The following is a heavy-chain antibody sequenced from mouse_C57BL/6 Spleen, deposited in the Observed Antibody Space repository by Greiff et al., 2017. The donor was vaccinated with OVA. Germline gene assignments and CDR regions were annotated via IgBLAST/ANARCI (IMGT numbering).Heavy chain of an antibody. CDR1: GYTFTSYW. CDR3: ARRGNWAFDY. J-gene: IGHJ2*01. D-gene: IGHD4-1*01. CDR2: IDPSDSYT. Sequence: VQLQQPGAELVMPGASVKLSCKASGYTFTSYWMHWVKQRPGQGLEWIGEIDPSDSYTNYNQKFKGKSTLTVDKSSSTAYMQLSSLTSEDSAVYYCARRGNWAFDYWGQGTTLTVSS. V-gene: IGHV1-69*01.